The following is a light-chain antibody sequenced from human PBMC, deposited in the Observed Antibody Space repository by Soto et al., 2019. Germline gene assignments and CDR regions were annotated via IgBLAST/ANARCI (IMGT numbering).Light chain of an antibody. CDR2: ATS. V-gene: IGKV1-9*01. Sequence: DIQLTQSPSFLSASVGDRVTITCRASQDIANYLAWYQQKPGKAPKFLIYATSTFQSGLPSRFSGSGSGTEFTLTISRLQPEDFATYYCQQANSFPITFGQGTRLEI. J-gene: IGKJ5*01. CDR1: QDIANY. CDR3: QQANSFPIT.